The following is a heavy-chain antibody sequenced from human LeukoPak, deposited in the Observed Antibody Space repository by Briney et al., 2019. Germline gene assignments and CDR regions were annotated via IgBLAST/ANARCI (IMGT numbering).Heavy chain of an antibody. Sequence: ASVKVSSKACGYTFTSYGISSVRQAPGQGLEWMGGISAYNGNTNYAQKLQGRVTMTTDTSTSTAYMELRSLRSDDTAVYYCARLCYYDSSGYHHYYYYMDVWGKGTTVTISS. V-gene: IGHV1-18*01. CDR3: ARLCYYDSSGYHHYYYYMDV. CDR2: ISAYNGNT. D-gene: IGHD3-22*01. J-gene: IGHJ6*03. CDR1: GYTFTSYG.